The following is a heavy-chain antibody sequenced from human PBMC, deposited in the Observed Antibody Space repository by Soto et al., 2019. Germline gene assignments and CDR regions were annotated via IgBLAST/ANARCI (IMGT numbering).Heavy chain of an antibody. D-gene: IGHD5-18*01. CDR2: IKSKTDGGTT. J-gene: IGHJ4*02. Sequence: EVQLVESGGGLVKPGGSLRLSCAASGFTFSNAWMSWVRQAPGKGLEWVGRIKSKTDGGTTDYAAPVKGRFTISRDDSKNTLYLQMNSLKTEDTAVYYCPTLVDTAMGTWDYWGQGTLVTVSS. CDR3: PTLVDTAMGTWDY. CDR1: GFTFSNAW. V-gene: IGHV3-15*01.